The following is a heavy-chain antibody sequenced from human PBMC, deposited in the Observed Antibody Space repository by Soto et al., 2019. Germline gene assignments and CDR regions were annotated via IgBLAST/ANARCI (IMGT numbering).Heavy chain of an antibody. CDR3: ARSRPQLLWFGEFQHPNYYSGMDV. V-gene: IGHV4-30-2*01. J-gene: IGHJ6*02. CDR2: IYHSGST. CDR1: GGSISSGAYS. Sequence: NPSETLSLTCTVSGGSISSGAYSWSWIRQPPGKGLEWIGYIYHSGSTYYIPSLRSRVTISMDRTKNQFSLHLNSVTAGDTAVYYCARSRPQLLWFGEFQHPNYYSGMDVWGQGTTVTVSS. D-gene: IGHD3-10*01.